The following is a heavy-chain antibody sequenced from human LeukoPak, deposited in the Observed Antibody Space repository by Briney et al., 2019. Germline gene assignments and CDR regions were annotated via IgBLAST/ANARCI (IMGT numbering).Heavy chain of an antibody. V-gene: IGHV1-69*13. CDR1: GGTFSSYA. CDR3: ARGPDSFIDSSGYGQFYY. J-gene: IGHJ4*02. D-gene: IGHD3-22*01. CDR2: IIPIFGTA. Sequence: SVKVSCKASGGTFSSYAISWVRQAPGQGLEWMGGIIPIFGTANYAQKFQGRVTITADESTSTAYMELSSLRSEDTAVYYCARGPDSFIDSSGYGQFYYWGQGTLVTVSS.